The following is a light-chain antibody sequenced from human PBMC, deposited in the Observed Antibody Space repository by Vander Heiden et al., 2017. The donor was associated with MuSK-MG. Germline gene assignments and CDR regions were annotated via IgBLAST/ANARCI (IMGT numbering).Light chain of an antibody. CDR1: QTISSY. CDR2: AAS. Sequence: DIQLTQSPSSLSASVGDRVTISCRASQTISSYLSWYQQKPGKAPKLLIFAASSLQSGVPSRFSGSGSGTDFTLTISGLRPEDFATYYCQQTYSQPPYTFGQGTRLEIK. V-gene: IGKV1-39*01. J-gene: IGKJ2*01. CDR3: QQTYSQPPYT.